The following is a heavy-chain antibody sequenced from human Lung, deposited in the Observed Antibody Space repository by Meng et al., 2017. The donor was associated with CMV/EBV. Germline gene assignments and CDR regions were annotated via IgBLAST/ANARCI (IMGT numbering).Heavy chain of an antibody. CDR1: GSVNRANYY. D-gene: IGHD6-6*01. CDR2: IYYSGST. CDR3: ARGEGGSIAARPLDY. V-gene: IGHV4-61*03. J-gene: IGHJ4*02. Sequence: GSVNRANYYWSWIRQPAGKGLEDIGYIYYSGSTNYNPSLKGRATISVDTSKNHFSLKLSSVTAADTAVYYCARGEGGSIAARPLDYWGQGTLVTVSS.